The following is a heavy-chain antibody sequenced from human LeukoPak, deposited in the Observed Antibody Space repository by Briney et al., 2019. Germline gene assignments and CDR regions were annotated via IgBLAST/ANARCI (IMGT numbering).Heavy chain of an antibody. V-gene: IGHV3-30*04. D-gene: IGHD2-21*01. CDR3: ARVRHYYFDY. Sequence: QPGGSLRLSCAASGFTFSSYSIHWVRQAPGKGLEWVAVISYDGSNKYYADSVKGRFTISRDNSKNTLYLQMNSLRADDTTVYYCARVRHYYFDYWGQGTLVTVSS. CDR1: GFTFSSYS. J-gene: IGHJ4*02. CDR2: ISYDGSNK.